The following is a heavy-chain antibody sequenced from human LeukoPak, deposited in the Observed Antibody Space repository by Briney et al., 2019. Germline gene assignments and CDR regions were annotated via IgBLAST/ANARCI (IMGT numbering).Heavy chain of an antibody. Sequence: PETLSLTCTVSGGSVSSGSYYWSWIRQPPGKGLEWIGNIYYSGSTNYNPSLKSRVTISVDTSKNQFSLKLSSVTAADTAVYYCAREERNSWDRYFQHWGQGTLVTVSS. CDR2: IYYSGST. CDR3: AREERNSWDRYFQH. V-gene: IGHV4-61*01. D-gene: IGHD6-13*01. J-gene: IGHJ1*01. CDR1: GGSVSSGSYY.